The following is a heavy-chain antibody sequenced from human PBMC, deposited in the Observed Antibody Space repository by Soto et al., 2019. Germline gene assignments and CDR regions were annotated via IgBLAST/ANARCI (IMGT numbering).Heavy chain of an antibody. D-gene: IGHD3-3*01. CDR1: GGSISSGGYY. CDR2: IYYSGST. J-gene: IGHJ5*02. V-gene: IGHV4-31*03. CDR3: ARVPGITIFGVARNWFDP. Sequence: SETLSLTCTVSGGSISSGGYYWSWIRQHPGKGLEWIGYIYYSGSTYYNQSLKSRVTISVDTSKNQFSLKLSSVTAADTAVYYCARVPGITIFGVARNWFDPWGQGTLVTVS.